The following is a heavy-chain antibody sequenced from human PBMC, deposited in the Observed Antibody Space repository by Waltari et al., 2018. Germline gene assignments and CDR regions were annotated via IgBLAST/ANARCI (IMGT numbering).Heavy chain of an antibody. V-gene: IGHV4-4*02. CDR1: GGSIRSDTW. CDR2: MYHSGGA. CDR3: ARDPRTYASGEGCFDP. D-gene: IGHD3-10*01. Sequence: QVQLEESGPGLVKPSGTLSLTCGVSGGSIRSDTWWSWVRQPPGKGLEWIGEMYHSGGANYNPSLKSRVTISVDKSKNQFSLKVIPVTAADTAVYYCARDPRTYASGEGCFDPWGQGTLVTVSS. J-gene: IGHJ5*02.